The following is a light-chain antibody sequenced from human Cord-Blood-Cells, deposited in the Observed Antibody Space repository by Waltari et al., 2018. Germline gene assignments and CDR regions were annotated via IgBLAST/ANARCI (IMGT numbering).Light chain of an antibody. Sequence: EIQMTQSPSSLSASVGDRVTFTCQASQDISNYLNWYKQKPGKAPKLLIDDASNLETGVPSRFRGSGSGTYFTVTSSCLQPEDIATYYYQQYDNLPYTFGQGTKLEIK. V-gene: IGKV1-33*01. J-gene: IGKJ2*01. CDR1: QDISNY. CDR3: QQYDNLPYT. CDR2: DAS.